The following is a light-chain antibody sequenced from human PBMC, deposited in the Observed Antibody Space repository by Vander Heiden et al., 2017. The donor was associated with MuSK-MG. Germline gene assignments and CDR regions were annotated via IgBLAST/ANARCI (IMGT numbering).Light chain of an antibody. J-gene: IGKJ4*01. CDR3: QQLNSYPNT. CDR2: AAS. V-gene: IGKV1-9*01. CDR1: QGISSY. Sequence: IQLTQSPSSLCASLGDRVTITCRASQGISSYLAWYQQKPGKAPKLLIYAASTLQRGVPSRFSGSGSGTDFTLTISSLQPQDFATYYCQQLNSYPNTFGGGTKVEIK.